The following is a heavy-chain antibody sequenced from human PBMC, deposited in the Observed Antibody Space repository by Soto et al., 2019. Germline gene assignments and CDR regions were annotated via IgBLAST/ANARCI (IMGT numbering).Heavy chain of an antibody. CDR1: GGSISGSY. Sequence: SETLSLTCSVSGGSISGSYWSWIRQSPGKGLEWLGYVYYTGSTNYSPSLRSRVSISVDTSKNEFSLRLSSVTVADTAVYFCARSVAVPGAHIDYWGQGTQVTVSS. CDR3: ARSVAVPGAHIDY. CDR2: VYYTGST. V-gene: IGHV4-59*01. J-gene: IGHJ4*02. D-gene: IGHD6-19*01.